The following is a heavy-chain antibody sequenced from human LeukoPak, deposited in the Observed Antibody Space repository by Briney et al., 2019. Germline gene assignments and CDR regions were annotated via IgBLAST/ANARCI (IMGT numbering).Heavy chain of an antibody. CDR1: GFTFDDYA. V-gene: IGHV3-9*01. CDR3: ARAGSLWFGESKFDY. Sequence: GRSLRLSCAASGFTFDDYAMRWVRQAPGKGLEWVSGISWNSGSIGYADSVKGRFTISRDNAKNSLYLQMNSLRAEDTAVYYCARAGSLWFGESKFDYWGQGTLVTVSS. J-gene: IGHJ4*02. CDR2: ISWNSGSI. D-gene: IGHD3-10*01.